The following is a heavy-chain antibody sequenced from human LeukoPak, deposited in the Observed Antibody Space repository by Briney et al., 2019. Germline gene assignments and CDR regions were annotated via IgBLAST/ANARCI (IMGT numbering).Heavy chain of an antibody. D-gene: IGHD2-2*01. CDR1: GFTFRSYW. CDR3: AKDPYKQYQLLPGAYFDY. J-gene: IGHJ4*02. Sequence: GGSLRLSCAASGFTFRSYWMHWVRQAPGKGLVWVSHISGDESRTTYADSVQGRFTISRDNAKNTLYLQMNSLRVEDTAVYYCAKDPYKQYQLLPGAYFDYWGQGTLVTVSS. CDR2: ISGDESRT. V-gene: IGHV3-74*01.